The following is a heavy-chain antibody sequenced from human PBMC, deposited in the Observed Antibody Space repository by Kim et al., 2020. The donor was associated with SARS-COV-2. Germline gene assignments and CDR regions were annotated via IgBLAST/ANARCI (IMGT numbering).Heavy chain of an antibody. V-gene: IGHV3-9*01. CDR2: IGWKSCNI. CDR1: GFTFADYN. D-gene: IGHD6-13*01. CDR3: AKGYVPATGTVTFDN. J-gene: IGHJ4*02. Sequence: GGSLRLSCAASGFTFADYNMHWVRQAPGKGLEWVSAIGWKSCNIDYADSVKGRFTISRDNAKKSLYLQMNSLKIEDTAFYYCAKGYVPATGTVTFDNWGQGTLVTVSS.